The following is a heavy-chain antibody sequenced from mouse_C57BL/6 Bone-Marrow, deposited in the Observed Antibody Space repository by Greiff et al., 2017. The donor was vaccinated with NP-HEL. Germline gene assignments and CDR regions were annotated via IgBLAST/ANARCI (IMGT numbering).Heavy chain of an antibody. D-gene: IGHD1-1*01. CDR2: IYPGDGDT. Sequence: QVQLQQSGPELVKPGASVKISCKASGYAFSSFWMNWVKQRPGKGLEWIGRIYPGDGDTNYNGKFKGKATLTADKSSSTAYMQLSSLTSEDSAVYFCARDPSSYDAMDYWGQGTSVTVSS. CDR3: ARDPSSYDAMDY. V-gene: IGHV1-82*01. CDR1: GYAFSSFW. J-gene: IGHJ4*01.